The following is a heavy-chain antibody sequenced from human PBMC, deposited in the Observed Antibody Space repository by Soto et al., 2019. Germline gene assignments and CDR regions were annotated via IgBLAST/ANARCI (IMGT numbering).Heavy chain of an antibody. D-gene: IGHD3-10*01. J-gene: IGHJ6*02. V-gene: IGHV5-51*01. Sequence: GDSLKISCEGAGYSFVTHWIGWVRQMPGKGLEWIGIIYPYGSETTYSPAFQGHVTISADKSTNTAYLQWSSLKASDTAIYYCARISPSYPYFYYGMDVWGQGTTVTVSS. CDR1: GYSFVTHW. CDR3: ARISPSYPYFYYGMDV. CDR2: IYPYGSET.